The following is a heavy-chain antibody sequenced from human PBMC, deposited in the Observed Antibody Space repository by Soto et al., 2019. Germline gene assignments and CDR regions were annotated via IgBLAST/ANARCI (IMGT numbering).Heavy chain of an antibody. V-gene: IGHV3-33*01. CDR1: GFTFSIYG. D-gene: IGHD4-17*01. Sequence: QVQLVESGGGVVQPGRSLRLSCAASGFTFSIYGAHWVRQAPGKGLEWVAVIWYDGSNKYYADSVKGRFTISRDDSKNTVFLQMSSLRAEDTAVYYCSRAITTGLSPGYWGQGTLVTVSA. CDR2: IWYDGSNK. J-gene: IGHJ4*02. CDR3: SRAITTGLSPGY.